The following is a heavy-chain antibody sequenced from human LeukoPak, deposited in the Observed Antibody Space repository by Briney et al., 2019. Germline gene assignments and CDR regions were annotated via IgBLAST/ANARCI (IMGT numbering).Heavy chain of an antibody. V-gene: IGHV3-66*01. Sequence: GGSLRLSCAASGFTFSSYAMSWVRQAPGKGLEWVSVIYSGGSTYYADSVKGRFTISRDNSKNTLYLQMNSLRAEDTAVYYCARDQGYDILTGYPSPPHWGQGTLVTVSS. CDR1: GFTFSSYA. J-gene: IGHJ4*02. CDR3: ARDQGYDILTGYPSPPH. CDR2: IYSGGST. D-gene: IGHD3-9*01.